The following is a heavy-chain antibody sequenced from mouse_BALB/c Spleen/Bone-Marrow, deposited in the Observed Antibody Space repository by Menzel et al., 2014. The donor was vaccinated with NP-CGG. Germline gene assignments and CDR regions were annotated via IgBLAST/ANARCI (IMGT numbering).Heavy chain of an antibody. D-gene: IGHD1-1*01. CDR2: SNPDSDGT. CDR1: GYTFTSYV. Sequence: EVQLQQSGPEVVKPGASVKMSCKASGYTFTSYVMHWVKQKPGQGLEWIGYSNPDSDGTKYNEKFKGKATLTSDKSSSTAYMELSSLTSEDSAVYYCAREDYGSSPYYFDYWGQGTTLTVSS. CDR3: AREDYGSSPYYFDY. V-gene: IGHV1-14*01. J-gene: IGHJ2*01.